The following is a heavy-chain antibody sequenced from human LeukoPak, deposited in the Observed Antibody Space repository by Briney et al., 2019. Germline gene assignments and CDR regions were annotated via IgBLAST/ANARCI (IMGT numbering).Heavy chain of an antibody. CDR1: GYSFTNYW. V-gene: IGHV5-51*01. D-gene: IGHD6-13*01. J-gene: IGHJ5*02. Sequence: GESLKISCQGFGYSFTNYWIGWVRQMPGKGMEWMGVIYPGDSRIRYNPSFQGQVTISVDRSISTAYLQWVSLKASDSAMYYCACRDLTSTWSFPWGQGTLVTVSP. CDR3: ACRDLTSTWSFP. CDR2: IYPGDSRI.